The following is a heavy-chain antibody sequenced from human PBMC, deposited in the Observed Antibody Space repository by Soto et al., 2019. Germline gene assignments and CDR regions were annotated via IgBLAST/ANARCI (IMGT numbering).Heavy chain of an antibody. CDR2: IYYSGST. CDR1: GGSISSYY. J-gene: IGHJ4*02. CDR3: ARRHVSCFDY. V-gene: IGHV4-59*08. Sequence: TLSLTCTVSGGSISSYYWSWIRQPPGKGLEWIGYIYYSGSTNYNPSLKSRVTISVDTSKNQFSLKLSSVTAADTAVYYCARRHVSCFDYWGQGTLVAVSS.